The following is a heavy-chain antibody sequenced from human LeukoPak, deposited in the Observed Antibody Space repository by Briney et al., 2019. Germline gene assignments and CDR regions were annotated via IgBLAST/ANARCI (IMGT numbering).Heavy chain of an antibody. Sequence: EASVKVSCKASGYTFTGYYIHWVRQAPGQGLEWMGWINPNSGATNYTQRFQGRVTMTRDTSISTAYMELSRLRSDDTAVYYWARAAFSPVPRKLDFWSGNYNTHAMENYYMDVWGKGTTVTVSS. CDR1: GYTFTGYY. CDR2: INPNSGAT. CDR3: ARAAFSPVPRKLDFWSGNYNTHAMENYYMDV. D-gene: IGHD3-3*01. V-gene: IGHV1-2*02. J-gene: IGHJ6*03.